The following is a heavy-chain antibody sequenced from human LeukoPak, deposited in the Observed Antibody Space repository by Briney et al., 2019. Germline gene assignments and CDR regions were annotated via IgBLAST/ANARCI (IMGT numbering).Heavy chain of an antibody. CDR3: ARHGAPEPSSSSEGDAFDI. D-gene: IGHD6-6*01. CDR1: GGTFSSYA. Sequence: ASVKVSCKASGGTFSSYAISWVRQAPGQGLEWMGRIIPILGIANYAQKFQGRVTITTDESTSTAYMELSSLRSEDTAVYYCARHGAPEPSSSSEGDAFDIWGQGTMVTVSS. CDR2: IIPILGIA. J-gene: IGHJ3*02. V-gene: IGHV1-69*04.